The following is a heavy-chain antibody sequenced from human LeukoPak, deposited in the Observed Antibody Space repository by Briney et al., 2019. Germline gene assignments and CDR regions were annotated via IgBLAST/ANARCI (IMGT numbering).Heavy chain of an antibody. D-gene: IGHD2-21*02. CDR3: ARDPPLTATGIDWFDP. CDR1: GYTFTSHY. CDR2: INPSVGST. V-gene: IGHV1-46*01. J-gene: IGHJ5*02. Sequence: GASVKVSCKASGYTFTSHYMHWVRQAPGQGLEWMGIINPSVGSTSYAQKFQGRVTMTTDTSTSTAYMELRSLRSDDTAVYYCARDPPLTATGIDWFDPWGQGTLVTVSS.